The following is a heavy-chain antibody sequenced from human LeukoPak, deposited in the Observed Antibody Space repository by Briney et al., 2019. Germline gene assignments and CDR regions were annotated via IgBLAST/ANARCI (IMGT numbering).Heavy chain of an antibody. CDR3: ARFDSGWYWYFDL. Sequence: GGSLRLSCAASGFTFSSYSMNWVRQAPGKGLEWVSSISSSSYIYYADSVKGRFTISRDNAKNSLYLQMNSLRAEDTAVYYCARFDSGWYWYFDLWGRGTLVTVSS. V-gene: IGHV3-21*01. CDR2: ISSSSYI. J-gene: IGHJ2*01. D-gene: IGHD5-12*01. CDR1: GFTFSSYS.